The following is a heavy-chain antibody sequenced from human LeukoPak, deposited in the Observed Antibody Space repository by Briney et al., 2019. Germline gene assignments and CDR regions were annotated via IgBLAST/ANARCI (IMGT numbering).Heavy chain of an antibody. CDR3: ARAPRSDQLLKRPRPGRAFDM. Sequence: PSVTLSLTCTVYGDFFSGYYWSWLRQPPGKGLEWLGEINHSGSTNYNPSLKSRVTITVDTAKNQYSLKLSSVTAADAAVYYCARAPRSDQLLKRPRPGRAFDMWGKGTMVTVSS. J-gene: IGHJ3*02. CDR2: INHSGST. CDR1: GDFFSGYY. V-gene: IGHV4-34*01. D-gene: IGHD2-2*01.